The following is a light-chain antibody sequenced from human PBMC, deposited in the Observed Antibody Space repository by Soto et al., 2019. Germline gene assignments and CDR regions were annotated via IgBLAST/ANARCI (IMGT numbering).Light chain of an antibody. Sequence: QSALTQPPSASGSPGQSVTISCTGTSSDVGGYNHVSWYQQHPGKAPKVVIYEVTKRPSGVPDRFSGSKSGNTASLTVSGLQAEDEADYYCSSYATGDNYVFGSGTQLTVL. V-gene: IGLV2-8*01. CDR3: SSYATGDNYV. CDR2: EVT. J-gene: IGLJ1*01. CDR1: SSDVGGYNH.